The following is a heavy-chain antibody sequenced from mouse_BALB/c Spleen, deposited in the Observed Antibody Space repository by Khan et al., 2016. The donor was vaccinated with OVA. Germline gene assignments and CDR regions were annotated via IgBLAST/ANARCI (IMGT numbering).Heavy chain of an antibody. J-gene: IGHJ4*01. D-gene: IGHD2-10*01. CDR1: GFSLTGYG. V-gene: IGHV2-6-7*01. CDR2: IWGDGST. Sequence: QVQLKESGPGPVAPSQSLSITCTVSGFSLTGYGVNWVRQPPGKGLEWLGMIWGDGSTDYNSALKSRLSISKDNSKSQVFLKMNSLQIDDTARYYCARAYYANYREAMDYWGQGTSVTVSS. CDR3: ARAYYANYREAMDY.